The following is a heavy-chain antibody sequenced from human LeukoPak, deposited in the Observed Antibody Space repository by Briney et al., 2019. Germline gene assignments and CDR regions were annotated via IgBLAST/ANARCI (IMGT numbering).Heavy chain of an antibody. CDR1: GGSISNHY. Sequence: SETLSLTCTVSGGSISNHYWSWIRQPPGKGLEWIGYIYYSGSTNYNPSLKSRVTISVDTSKNQFSLKLSSVTAADTAVYYCARWYGSSWYAFDPWGQGTLVTVSS. J-gene: IGHJ5*02. CDR2: IYYSGST. D-gene: IGHD6-13*01. CDR3: ARWYGSSWYAFDP. V-gene: IGHV4-59*11.